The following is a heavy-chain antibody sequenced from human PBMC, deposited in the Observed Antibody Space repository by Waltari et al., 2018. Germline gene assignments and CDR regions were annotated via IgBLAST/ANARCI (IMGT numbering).Heavy chain of an antibody. D-gene: IGHD3-10*01. J-gene: IGHJ6*02. Sequence: QVQLVQSGAEVKKPGASVNVSCKASGYTFTSYDINWVRQATGQGLEWMGWMNPNSGNTGYAQKFQGRVTITRNTSISTAYMELSSLRSEDTAVYYCARGPMVRRGYYYGMDVWGQGTTVTVSS. CDR2: MNPNSGNT. CDR3: ARGPMVRRGYYYGMDV. CDR1: GYTFTSYD. V-gene: IGHV1-8*03.